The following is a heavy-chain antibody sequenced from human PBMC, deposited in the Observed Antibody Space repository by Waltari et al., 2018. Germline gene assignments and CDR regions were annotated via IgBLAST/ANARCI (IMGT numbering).Heavy chain of an antibody. CDR2: ISSSSNYI. V-gene: IGHV3-21*01. J-gene: IGHJ4*02. CDR1: GFPFSSHS. CDR3: ARDSSILDY. D-gene: IGHD3-3*02. Sequence: EVQLVESGGGLVTPGGSLRLACAASGFPFSSHSMNWVRQAPGKGLEWVSSISSSSNYIYYADSVKGRFTISRDNAKNSLYLQMNSLRADDTAVYYCARDSSILDYWGQGTLVTVSS.